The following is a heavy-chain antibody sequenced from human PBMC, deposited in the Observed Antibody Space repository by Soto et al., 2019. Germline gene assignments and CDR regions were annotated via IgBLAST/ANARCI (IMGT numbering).Heavy chain of an antibody. D-gene: IGHD2-2*01. CDR3: ASSTPDIVVVPAAIPYYYYGMDV. CDR2: IYYSGST. CDR1: GCSISSGGYY. Sequence: SETLSLTCTVSGCSISSGGYYWSWIRQHPGKGLEWIGYIYYSGSTYYNPSLKSRVTISVDTSKNQFSLKLSSVTAADTAVYYCASSTPDIVVVPAAIPYYYYGMDVWGQGTTVTVSS. V-gene: IGHV4-31*03. J-gene: IGHJ6*02.